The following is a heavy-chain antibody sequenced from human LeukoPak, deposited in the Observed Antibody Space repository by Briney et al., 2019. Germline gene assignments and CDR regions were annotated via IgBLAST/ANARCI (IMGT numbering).Heavy chain of an antibody. D-gene: IGHD3-3*01. CDR2: IHYSGST. Sequence: SETLSLTCTVSGGSISSYYWSWIRQPPGKGLEWIGYIHYSGSTNYNPSLKSRVTISVDTSKNQFSLKLSSVTAADTAVYYCARGFRVWSGPYTSNRFDPWGQGTLVTVSS. J-gene: IGHJ5*02. CDR1: GGSISSYY. V-gene: IGHV4-59*01. CDR3: ARGFRVWSGPYTSNRFDP.